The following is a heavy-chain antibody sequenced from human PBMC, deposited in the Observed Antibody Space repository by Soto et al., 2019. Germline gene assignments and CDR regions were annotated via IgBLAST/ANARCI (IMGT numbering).Heavy chain of an antibody. Sequence: SVKVSCKASGGTFSSYAISWVRQAPGQGLEWMGGIIPIFGTANYAQKFQGRVTITADESTSTAYMELSSLRSEDTAVYYCARDTKLLRFLEDGMDVWGQGTTVTVSS. V-gene: IGHV1-69*13. CDR2: IIPIFGTA. CDR1: GGTFSSYA. D-gene: IGHD3-3*01. CDR3: ARDTKLLRFLEDGMDV. J-gene: IGHJ6*02.